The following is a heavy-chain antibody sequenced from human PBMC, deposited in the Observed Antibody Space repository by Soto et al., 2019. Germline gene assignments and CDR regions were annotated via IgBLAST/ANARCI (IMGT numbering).Heavy chain of an antibody. V-gene: IGHV3-30-3*01. Sequence: PGGSLRLSCAASGFTFSSYAMHWVRQAPGKGLGWVAVISYDGSNKYYADSVKGRFTISKDDSNNTLYLRLSSLTSEDTAIYFCARDYGALPADRLQFWGQGTQVTVSS. CDR3: ARDYGALPADRLQF. J-gene: IGHJ1*01. D-gene: IGHD3-10*01. CDR2: ISYDGSNK. CDR1: GFTFSSYA.